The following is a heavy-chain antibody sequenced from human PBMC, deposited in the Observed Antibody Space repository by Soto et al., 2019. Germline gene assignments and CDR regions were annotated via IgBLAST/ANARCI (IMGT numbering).Heavy chain of an antibody. CDR3: ARDFQLEPIPWFDP. Sequence: GGSLRLSCAASGFTFSTYSMNWVRQAPGKGLEWVSYISSSSSTIFYTDSVKGRFTISRDNSKNTLYLQMNSLRAEDTAVYYCARDFQLEPIPWFDPWGQGTLVTVSS. J-gene: IGHJ5*02. CDR2: ISSSSSTI. D-gene: IGHD1-1*01. V-gene: IGHV3-48*01. CDR1: GFTFSTYS.